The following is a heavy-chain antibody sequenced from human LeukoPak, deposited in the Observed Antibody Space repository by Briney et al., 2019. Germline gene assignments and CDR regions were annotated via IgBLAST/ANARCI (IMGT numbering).Heavy chain of an antibody. CDR3: AKDGVVRGLGPYYFDS. J-gene: IGHJ4*02. V-gene: IGHV3-23*01. Sequence: GGSLRLSCASSGFTFTSYAVSWVRQAPGKGLEWVSTISYSGGTTYHTDSVKGRFTISRDISKNTVYLQMNSLKAEDAAVYYCAKDGVVRGLGPYYFDSWGQGSLVTVSS. CDR1: GFTFTSYA. CDR2: ISYSGGTT. D-gene: IGHD3-10*01.